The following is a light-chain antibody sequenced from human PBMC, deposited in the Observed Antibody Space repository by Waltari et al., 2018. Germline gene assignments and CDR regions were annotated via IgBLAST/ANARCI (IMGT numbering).Light chain of an antibody. J-gene: IGLJ3*02. CDR2: GFG. Sequence: QSALTQSASVSGSPGQSITISCTGTSRDVGSYDLVSWYQQLPGRAPKLILFGFGKRPSGISSRFSGSTSGNTASLTISGLQSEDEAHYYCSSYTQSRTRVFGGGTKVTVL. CDR3: SSYTQSRTRV. V-gene: IGLV2-23*02. CDR1: SRDVGSYDL.